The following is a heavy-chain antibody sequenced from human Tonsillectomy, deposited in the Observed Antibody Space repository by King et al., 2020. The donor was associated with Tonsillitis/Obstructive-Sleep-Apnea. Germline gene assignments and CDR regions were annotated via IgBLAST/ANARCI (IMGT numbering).Heavy chain of an antibody. CDR1: GYTFSNYG. V-gene: IGHV1-18*01. D-gene: IGHD2-21*02. CDR3: AGDGGDQY. J-gene: IGHJ4*02. CDR2: ISGYNGNT. Sequence: QLVQSGVEVKKPGASVKVSCKASGYTFSNYGISWVRQAPGQGLEWMGWISGYNGNTNYAQKFQGRVTLTTDTSTTKAYMELRSLPANDRAIYYCAGDGGDQYWGQGTLVTVSS.